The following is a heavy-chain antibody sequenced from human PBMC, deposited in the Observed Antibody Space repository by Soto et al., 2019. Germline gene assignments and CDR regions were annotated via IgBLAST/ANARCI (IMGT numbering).Heavy chain of an antibody. D-gene: IGHD2-21*02. J-gene: IGHJ4*02. CDR1: GFTFSSYD. V-gene: IGHV3-13*01. Sequence: EGSLRLSCAASGFTFSSYDMHWVRQATGKGLEWVSAIGTAGDTYYPGSVKGRFTISRENAKNSLYLQMNSLRAEDTAVYYCARADCGGDCSNYYFDYWGQGTLVTVSS. CDR2: IGTAGDT. CDR3: ARADCGGDCSNYYFDY.